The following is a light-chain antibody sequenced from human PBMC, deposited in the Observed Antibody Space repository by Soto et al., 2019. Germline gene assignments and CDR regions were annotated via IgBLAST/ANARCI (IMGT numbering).Light chain of an antibody. Sequence: QSALTQPASVSGSPGQSIAISGTGSSSDVGIYNYVSWYQQHPGKVPKLIIYEVTNRPSGVSNRFSGSKSGNTASLTISGLQAEDEADYYCSSYTTRSTRVFGTGTKVTVL. CDR3: SSYTTRSTRV. V-gene: IGLV2-14*01. CDR2: EVT. CDR1: SSDVGIYNY. J-gene: IGLJ1*01.